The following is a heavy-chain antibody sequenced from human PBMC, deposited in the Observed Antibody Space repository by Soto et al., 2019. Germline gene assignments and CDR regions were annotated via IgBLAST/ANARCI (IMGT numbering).Heavy chain of an antibody. CDR1: GFTFSSYA. J-gene: IGHJ6*02. V-gene: IGHV3-23*01. Sequence: EVQLLESGGGLVQPGGSLRLSCAASGFTFSSYAMSWVRQAPGKGLEWVSAISGSGGSTYYADSVKGRCTISRDNSKNTLYLQMNSLRAEDTAVYYCAKDRASSSSKYYYYYGMDVWGQGTTVTVSS. CDR3: AKDRASSSSKYYYYYGMDV. CDR2: ISGSGGST. D-gene: IGHD6-6*01.